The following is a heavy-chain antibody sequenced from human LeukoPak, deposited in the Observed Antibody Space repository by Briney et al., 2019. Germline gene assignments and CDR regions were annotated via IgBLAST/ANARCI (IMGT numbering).Heavy chain of an antibody. CDR2: IRYDGSNK. CDR1: GFTFSSYG. CDR3: AKGGYDSSGYYPGYFDY. V-gene: IGHV3-30*02. J-gene: IGHJ4*02. D-gene: IGHD3-22*01. Sequence: PGGSLRLSCAASGFTFSSYGMHWVRQAPGKGLEWVAFIRYDGSNKYYADSVKGRFTISRDNSKNTLYLQMNSLRAEDTAVYYCAKGGYDSSGYYPGYFDYWGQGTLVTVSS.